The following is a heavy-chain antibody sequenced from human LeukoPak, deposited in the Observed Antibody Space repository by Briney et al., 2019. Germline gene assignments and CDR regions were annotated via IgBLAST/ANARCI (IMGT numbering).Heavy chain of an antibody. CDR3: ARDFGWLAAAAEWSPYFGY. CDR2: IYHSGSS. D-gene: IGHD6-13*01. V-gene: IGHV4-38-2*02. Sequence: SETLSLTCTVSGYSISSGYYWDWIRQSPGKGLEWIGGIYHSGSSYYNPSLKSRVTISVDTSKNQFSLKLSSVTAADTAVYYCARDFGWLAAAAEWSPYFGYWGQGTLVTVSS. J-gene: IGHJ4*02. CDR1: GYSISSGYY.